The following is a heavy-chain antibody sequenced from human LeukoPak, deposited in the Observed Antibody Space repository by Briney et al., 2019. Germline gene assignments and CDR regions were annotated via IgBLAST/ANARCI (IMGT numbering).Heavy chain of an antibody. J-gene: IGHJ3*02. D-gene: IGHD4-23*01. CDR2: INHSGST. CDR1: GGSFSGYY. V-gene: IGHV4-34*01. CDR3: ARDGGNGQDAFDI. Sequence: SKTLSLTCAVYGGSFSGYYWSWLRQPPGKGLEWIGEINHSGSTNYNPSLKSRVTISVDTSKNQFSLKLSSVTAADTAVYYCARDGGNGQDAFDIWGQGTMVTVSS.